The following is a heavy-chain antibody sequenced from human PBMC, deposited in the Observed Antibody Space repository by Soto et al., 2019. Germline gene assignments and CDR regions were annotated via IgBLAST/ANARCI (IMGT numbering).Heavy chain of an antibody. Sequence: VASVKVSCKASGYTFTGYYMHWVRQAPGQGLEWMGWINPNSGGTNYAQKFQGWVTMTRDTSISTAYMELRSLRSDDTAVYYCARLGSGSYVWYYYGMDVWGQGTTVTVSS. D-gene: IGHD3-10*02. CDR1: GYTFTGYY. V-gene: IGHV1-2*04. CDR3: ARLGSGSYVWYYYGMDV. CDR2: INPNSGGT. J-gene: IGHJ6*02.